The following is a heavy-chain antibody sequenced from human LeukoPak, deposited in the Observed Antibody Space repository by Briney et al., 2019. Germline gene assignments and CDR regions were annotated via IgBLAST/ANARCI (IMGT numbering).Heavy chain of an antibody. CDR3: AKGSTVLLLPTIYDAFDI. D-gene: IGHD3-3*01. J-gene: IGHJ3*02. Sequence: GGSLRLSCAASGFTFSSYAMHWVRQAPGKGLEWVSGISWNSGSIGYADSVKGRFTISRDNAKNSLYLQMNSLRAEDTALYYCAKGSTVLLLPTIYDAFDIWGQGTMVTVSS. CDR1: GFTFSSYA. V-gene: IGHV3-9*01. CDR2: ISWNSGSI.